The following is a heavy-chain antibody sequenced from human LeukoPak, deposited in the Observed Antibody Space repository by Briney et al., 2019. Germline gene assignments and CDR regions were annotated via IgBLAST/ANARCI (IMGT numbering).Heavy chain of an antibody. Sequence: GGSLRLSCAASGFTFSSYSMNWVRQAPGKGLEWVSSISSSSSYIYYADSVKGRFTISRDNAKNSLYLQMNSLRAEDTAVYYCASPGSSGRNNAFDIWGQGTMVTVSS. CDR3: ASPGSSGRNNAFDI. J-gene: IGHJ3*02. D-gene: IGHD3-22*01. V-gene: IGHV3-21*01. CDR1: GFTFSSYS. CDR2: ISSSSSYI.